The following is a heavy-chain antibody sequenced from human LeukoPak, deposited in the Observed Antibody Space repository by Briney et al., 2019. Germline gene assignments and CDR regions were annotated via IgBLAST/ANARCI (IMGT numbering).Heavy chain of an antibody. V-gene: IGHV4-39*07. D-gene: IGHD6-19*01. CDR2: IYYSGST. CDR3: ARDIAVARRDYYYGMDV. Sequence: TGGSLRLSCAASGFTVSSNYMSWVRQPPGKGLEWIGSIYYSGSTYYNPSLKSRVTISVDTSKNQFSLKLSSVTAADTAVYYCARDIAVARRDYYYGMDVWGQGTTVTVSS. CDR1: GFTVSSNY. J-gene: IGHJ6*02.